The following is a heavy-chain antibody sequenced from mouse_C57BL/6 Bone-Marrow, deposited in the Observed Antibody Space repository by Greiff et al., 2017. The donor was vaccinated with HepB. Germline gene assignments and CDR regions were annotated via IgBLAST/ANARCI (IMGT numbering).Heavy chain of an antibody. CDR3: ARDQYDYYYYAMDY. J-gene: IGHJ4*01. CDR2: ISDGGSYT. CDR1: GFTFSSYA. D-gene: IGHD2-4*01. V-gene: IGHV5-4*01. Sequence: EVKLQESGGGLVKPGGSLKLSCAASGFTFSSYAMSWVRQTPEKRLEWVATISDGGSYTYYPDNVKGRFTISRDNAKNNLYLQMSHLKSEDTAMYYCARDQYDYYYYAMDYWGQGTSVTVSS.